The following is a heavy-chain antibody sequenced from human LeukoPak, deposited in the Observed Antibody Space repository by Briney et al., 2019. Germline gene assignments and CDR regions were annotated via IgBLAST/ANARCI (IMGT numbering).Heavy chain of an antibody. D-gene: IGHD3-10*01. Sequence: SVKVSCKASGGTFSSYAISWVRQAPGQGLEWMGGIIPIFGTANYAQKFQGRVTITADESTSTAYMELSSLRSEDTAVYYCARESPPVITMVRGVHSNYYYGMDVWGQGTTVTVSS. CDR1: GGTFSSYA. CDR3: ARESPPVITMVRGVHSNYYYGMDV. J-gene: IGHJ6*02. V-gene: IGHV1-69*13. CDR2: IIPIFGTA.